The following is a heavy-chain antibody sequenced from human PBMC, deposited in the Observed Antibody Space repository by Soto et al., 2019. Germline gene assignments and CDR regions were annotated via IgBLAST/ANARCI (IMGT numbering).Heavy chain of an antibody. CDR3: AKDWGIAVAAH. CDR1: GFTFSSTG. V-gene: IGHV3-30*18. CDR2: ISHDGGNK. J-gene: IGHJ4*02. D-gene: IGHD6-19*01. Sequence: QVQLVESGGGVVQPGGALRLSCAASGFTFSSTGMHWVRQAPGKGLEWVAVISHDGGNKYYGDSVKGRFTISRDNSKNTLYLQMHSLRADDTAVYYCAKDWGIAVAAHWGQGTLVTVSS.